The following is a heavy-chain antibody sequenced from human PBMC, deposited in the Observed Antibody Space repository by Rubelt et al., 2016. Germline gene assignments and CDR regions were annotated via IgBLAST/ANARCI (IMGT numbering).Heavy chain of an antibody. CDR1: GGTFSSYA. CDR3: ARGAPPSGTMIADWFDP. Sequence: QVQLVQSGAEVKKPGSSVKVSCKASGGTFSSYAISWVRQAPGQGLEWMGGIIPIFGTANYAQEFQGRVKITADESTSTAYMELSSLRSEDTAVDYCARGAPPSGTMIADWFDPWGQGTLVTVSS. D-gene: IGHD3-22*01. V-gene: IGHV1-69*01. CDR2: IIPIFGTA. J-gene: IGHJ5*02.